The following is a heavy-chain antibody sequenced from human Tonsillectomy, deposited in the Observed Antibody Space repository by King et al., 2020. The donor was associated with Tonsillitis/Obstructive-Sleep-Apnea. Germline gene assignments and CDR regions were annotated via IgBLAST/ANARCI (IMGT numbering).Heavy chain of an antibody. CDR1: GDSISSGHW. CDR3: ARGASSTLGSDFDY. J-gene: IGHJ4*02. Sequence: VQLQESGPGLVKPSGTLSLTCGGSGDSISSGHWWIWVRQPPGEGLEGIGGVYHDGNTNYNPSLKSRVTLSVDKSKNQISLKLGSMTATDTAVYYCARGASSTLGSDFDYWGQGTLVTVSS. D-gene: IGHD6-13*01. CDR2: VYHDGNT. V-gene: IGHV4-4*02.